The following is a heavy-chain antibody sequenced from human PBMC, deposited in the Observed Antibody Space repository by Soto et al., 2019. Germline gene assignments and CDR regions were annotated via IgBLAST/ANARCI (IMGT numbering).Heavy chain of an antibody. D-gene: IGHD1-1*01. J-gene: IGHJ6*02. Sequence: PGGSLRLSCAASGFTFSSYSMNWVRQAPGKGLEWASSISSSSSYIYYADSVKGRFTISRDNAKNSLYLQMNSLRAEDTAVYYCAGYNWNDMYYYYGMDVWGQGTTVTVSS. V-gene: IGHV3-21*01. CDR2: ISSSSSYI. CDR3: AGYNWNDMYYYYGMDV. CDR1: GFTFSSYS.